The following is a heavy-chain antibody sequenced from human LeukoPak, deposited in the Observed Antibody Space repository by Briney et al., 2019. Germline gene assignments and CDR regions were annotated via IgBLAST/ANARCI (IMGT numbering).Heavy chain of an antibody. CDR3: ARAGYSSYGLDV. Sequence: GASVKVSCKASGYTFTNYWIGWVRQMSGKGLEWRGIIYPGDSDTRYSPSFQGQVTISADKSISTAYLQWSSLKASDTAMYYCARAGYSSYGLDVWGQGTTVTVSS. D-gene: IGHD5-12*01. V-gene: IGHV5-51*01. J-gene: IGHJ6*02. CDR2: IYPGDSDT. CDR1: GYTFTNYW.